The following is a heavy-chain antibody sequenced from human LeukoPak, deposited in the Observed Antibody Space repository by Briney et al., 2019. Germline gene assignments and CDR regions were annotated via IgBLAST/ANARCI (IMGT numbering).Heavy chain of an antibody. J-gene: IGHJ6*02. CDR2: INPNSGGT. D-gene: IGHD3-3*01. CDR1: GYTFTGYY. Sequence: ASVKVSCKASGYTFTGYYMHWVRQAPGQGLEWMGWINPNSGGTNYAQKFQGRVTMTRDTSISTAYMELSRLRSDDTAVYYCARLTTIFGVVPHYYYYGMDVWGQGTTVTVSS. V-gene: IGHV1-2*02. CDR3: ARLTTIFGVVPHYYYYGMDV.